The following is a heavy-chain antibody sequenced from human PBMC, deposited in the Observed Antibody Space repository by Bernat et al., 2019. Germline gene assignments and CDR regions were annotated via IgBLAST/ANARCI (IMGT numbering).Heavy chain of an antibody. J-gene: IGHJ4*02. CDR1: GYIFVTYL. CDR3: ARGSNVNWNSHH. CDR2: ISTYQGNT. D-gene: IGHD1-7*01. Sequence: QVQLVQSGPEMKKPGASVKVSCKASGYIFVTYLISWVRQAPGQGLEWMGWISTYQGNTRFAQKFQGRVTLTTDSSTSTVYMELRNLRPKDTAVYYGARGSNVNWNSHHWGQGTLVPVAS. V-gene: IGHV1-18*01.